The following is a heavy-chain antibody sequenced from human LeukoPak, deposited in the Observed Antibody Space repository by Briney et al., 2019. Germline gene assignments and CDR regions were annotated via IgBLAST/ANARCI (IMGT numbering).Heavy chain of an antibody. V-gene: IGHV4-4*07. CDR3: ARSLHIVVGNYYYYYMDV. CDR2: IYTSGST. J-gene: IGHJ6*03. Sequence: SETLSLTCTVSGGSISSYYWSWIRQPAGKGLEWIGRIYTSGSTNYNPSLKSRVTMSVDTSKNQFSLKLSSVTAADTAVYYCARSLHIVVGNYYYYYMDVWGKGTTVTVSS. D-gene: IGHD2-2*01. CDR1: GGSISSYY.